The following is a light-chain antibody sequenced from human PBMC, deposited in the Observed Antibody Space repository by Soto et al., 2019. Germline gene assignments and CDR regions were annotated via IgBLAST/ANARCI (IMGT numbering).Light chain of an antibody. J-gene: IGKJ3*01. CDR1: QSVSSSY. CDR2: GAS. V-gene: IGKV3-20*01. Sequence: EIVLTQSPGTLSLSPGERATLSCRASQSVSSSYLAWYQQKPGQAPRLLIYGASSRATGIPDRFSGSGSGTDFTLNISRLEPEAFAVYSCQQYGSSPFTFGPGTKVDIK. CDR3: QQYGSSPFT.